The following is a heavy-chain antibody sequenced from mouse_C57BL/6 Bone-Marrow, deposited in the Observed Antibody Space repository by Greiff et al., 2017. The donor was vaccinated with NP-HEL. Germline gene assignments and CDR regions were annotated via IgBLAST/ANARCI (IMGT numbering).Heavy chain of an antibody. CDR3: TRHPFYGTLDY. V-gene: IGHV1-5*01. J-gene: IGHJ2*01. D-gene: IGHD2-10*01. Sequence: EVQLQQSGTVLARPGASVKMSCKTSGYTFTSYWMHWVKQRPGQGLEWIGAIYPGNSDTSYNQKFKGKAKLTAVTSASTAYMELSRLTNEDSAVYYCTRHPFYGTLDYWGQGTTLTVSS. CDR1: GYTFTSYW. CDR2: IYPGNSDT.